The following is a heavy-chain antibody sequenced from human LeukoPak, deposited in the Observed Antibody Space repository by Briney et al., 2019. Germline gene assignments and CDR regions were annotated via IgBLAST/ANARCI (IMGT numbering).Heavy chain of an antibody. J-gene: IGHJ4*02. D-gene: IGHD2/OR15-2a*01. V-gene: IGHV3-30*18. CDR2: ITSDGNNK. CDR1: GLTFSNHG. CDR3: AKDKIFRYLDS. Sequence: GGSLRLSCAASGLTFSNHGMHWVRQAPGKGLEWVAMITSDGNNKYYADSVKDRFTISRDDSKNTLYLQMNSLRDEDTAVYYCAKDKIFRYLDSWGQGALVTVTS.